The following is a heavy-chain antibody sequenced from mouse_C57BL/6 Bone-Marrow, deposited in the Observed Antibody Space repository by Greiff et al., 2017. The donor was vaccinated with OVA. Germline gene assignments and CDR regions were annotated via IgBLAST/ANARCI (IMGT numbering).Heavy chain of an antibody. CDR2: IDPSDSYT. Sequence: QVQLQQPGAELVMPGASVKLSCKASGYTFTSYWMHWVKQRPGQGLEWIGEIDPSDSYTNYNQKFKGKSTLTVDKSSSTAYMQLSSLTSEDSAVYDCAREGAYYYAMDYGGRGTSVTVTA. CDR1: GYTFTSYW. V-gene: IGHV1-69*01. J-gene: IGHJ4*01. CDR3: AREGAYYYAMDY.